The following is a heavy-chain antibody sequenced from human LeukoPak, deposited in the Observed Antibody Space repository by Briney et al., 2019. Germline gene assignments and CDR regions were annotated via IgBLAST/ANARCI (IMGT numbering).Heavy chain of an antibody. CDR3: AREQGLRWFDP. Sequence: PSETLSLTCTVSGVSISSYYWSWIRQPPGKGLEWIGYIYYSGSTNYNPSLKSRVTISVDKSKNQFSLKLSSVTAADTAVYYCAREQGLRWFDPWGQGTLVTVSS. CDR1: GVSISSYY. D-gene: IGHD3-16*01. V-gene: IGHV4-59*12. CDR2: IYYSGST. J-gene: IGHJ5*02.